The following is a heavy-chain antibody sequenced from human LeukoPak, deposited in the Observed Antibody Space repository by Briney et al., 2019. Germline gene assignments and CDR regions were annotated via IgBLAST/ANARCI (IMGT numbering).Heavy chain of an antibody. J-gene: IGHJ4*02. D-gene: IGHD3-10*01. CDR2: IYYSGST. Sequence: SETLSLTCTVSGGSISSSSYYWSWIRQPPGKGLEWIGYIYYSGSTNYNPSLKSRVTISVDTSKNQFSLKLSSVTAADTAVYYCARVGVRDYFDYWGQGTLVTVSS. V-gene: IGHV4-61*01. CDR3: ARVGVRDYFDY. CDR1: GGSISSSSYY.